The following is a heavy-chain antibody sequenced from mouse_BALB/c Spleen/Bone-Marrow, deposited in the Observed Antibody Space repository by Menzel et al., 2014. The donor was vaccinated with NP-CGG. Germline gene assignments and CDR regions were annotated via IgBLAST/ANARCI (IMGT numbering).Heavy chain of an antibody. CDR3: ARGRGDGLGC. J-gene: IGHJ4*01. CDR2: INPSNGGT. V-gene: IGHV1S120*01. Sequence: QVQLKESGAELVKPGASVKLSCKASGYTFTSNYMYWVRQRPGQGLEWFGEINPSNGGTNFNEKFKNKATLTVDKSSSTACMQRSRVAAEGCAVYCGARGRGDGLGCWGQGTSVTVSS. D-gene: IGHD1-1*02. CDR1: GYTFTSNY.